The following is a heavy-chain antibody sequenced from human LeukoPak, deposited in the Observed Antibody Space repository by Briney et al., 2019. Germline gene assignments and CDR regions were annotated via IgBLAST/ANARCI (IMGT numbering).Heavy chain of an antibody. V-gene: IGHV3-30-3*01. CDR1: GFTSSNYA. J-gene: IGHJ6*02. CDR2: ISSDESDK. Sequence: GGSLGLSCAASGFTSSNYATHWVRQAPGKGLEGVAFISSDESDKYYGDSVKGRFTISRDNSKNTMYLQMNSLRAEATAVYYCARDISGWYSGGYFRMDVWGQGTTVTVSS. CDR3: ARDISGWYSGGYFRMDV. D-gene: IGHD6-19*01.